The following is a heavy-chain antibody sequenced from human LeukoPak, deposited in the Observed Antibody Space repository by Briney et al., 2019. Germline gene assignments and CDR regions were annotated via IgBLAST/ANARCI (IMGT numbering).Heavy chain of an antibody. V-gene: IGHV3-30-3*01. CDR2: ISYDGSNK. CDR3: ARDRTTMVRGVIITYFFDY. CDR1: GFTFSSYA. J-gene: IGHJ4*02. Sequence: PGRSLRLSCAASGFTFSSYAMHWVRQAPGKGLEWVAVISYDGSNKYYADSVKGRFTISRDNSKNTLYLQMNSLRAEDTAVYYCARDRTTMVRGVIITYFFDYWGQGTLVTVSS. D-gene: IGHD3-10*01.